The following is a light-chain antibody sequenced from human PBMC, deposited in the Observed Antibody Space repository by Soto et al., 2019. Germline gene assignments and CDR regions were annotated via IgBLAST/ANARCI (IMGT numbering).Light chain of an antibody. CDR1: QSVRTY. J-gene: IGKJ2*01. CDR2: GAS. V-gene: IGKV3-15*01. CDR3: QQYNKWPRT. Sequence: EIVLTQSPVTLSLSAGERATLSCRASQSVRTYLAWYQVKPGQAPRLLIYGASTRATGIPARFSGSGSGTEFTLTISSLQSEDFAVYNCQQYNKWPRTFGQGTKVDIK.